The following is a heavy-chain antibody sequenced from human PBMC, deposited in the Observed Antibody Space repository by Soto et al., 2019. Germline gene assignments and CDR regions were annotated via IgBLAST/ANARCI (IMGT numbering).Heavy chain of an antibody. CDR3: SRFIMVGGWFDPNYYHGMDV. Sequence: QVQLVQSGAEVKKPGASVTVSCKTSGYTFSNNGINWVRQAPGQGLEWMGWISGYNGNTNYGQTVQARVTMTTETSTGTVYMGVRSLKSYDTAIYYCSRFIMVGGWFDPNYYHGMDVWGQGTTVTVSS. CDR1: GYTFSNNG. CDR2: ISGYNGNT. D-gene: IGHD6-19*01. J-gene: IGHJ6*02. V-gene: IGHV1-18*04.